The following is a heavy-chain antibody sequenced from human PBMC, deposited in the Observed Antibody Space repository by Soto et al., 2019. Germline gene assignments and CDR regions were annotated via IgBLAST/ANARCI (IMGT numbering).Heavy chain of an antibody. D-gene: IGHD4-17*01. CDR3: ARDHSFGYGDSNWFDP. CDR2: IYYSGST. Sequence: SETLSLTCTVSGGSISSYYWSWIRQSPGKGLEWIGYIYYSGSTNYNPSLKSRVTISVDTSKNQFSLKLSSVTAADTAVYYCARDHSFGYGDSNWFDPWGQGTLVTVSS. V-gene: IGHV4-59*01. CDR1: GGSISSYY. J-gene: IGHJ5*02.